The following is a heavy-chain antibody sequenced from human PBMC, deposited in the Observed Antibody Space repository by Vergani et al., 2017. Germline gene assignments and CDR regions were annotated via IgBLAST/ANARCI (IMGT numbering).Heavy chain of an antibody. J-gene: IGHJ3*02. D-gene: IGHD3-16*01. CDR2: IYHSGST. CDR1: GGSISSSNW. Sequence: QVQLQESGPGLVKPSGTLSLTCAVSGGSISSSNWWSWVRQPPGKGLEWSGEIYHSGSTNYNPSLKSRVTISVDKSKNQFSLKLSSVTAADTAVYYCARDVMITFGGVIGAFDIWGQGTMVTVSS. V-gene: IGHV4-4*02. CDR3: ARDVMITFGGVIGAFDI.